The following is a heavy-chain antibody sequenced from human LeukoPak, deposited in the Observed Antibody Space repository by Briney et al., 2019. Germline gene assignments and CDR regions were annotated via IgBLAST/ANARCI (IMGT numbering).Heavy chain of an antibody. CDR1: GFTFSSYS. CDR2: ISSSSSYI. J-gene: IGHJ6*02. V-gene: IGHV3-21*01. Sequence: GGSLRLSCAASGFTFSSYSMNWVRQAPGKGLEWVSSISSSSSYIYYADSVKGRFTISRDNAKNSLYLQMNSLRAEDTAVYYCARVKCYGSGSSTPRGMDVWGQGTTVTVSS. D-gene: IGHD3-10*01. CDR3: ARVKCYGSGSSTPRGMDV.